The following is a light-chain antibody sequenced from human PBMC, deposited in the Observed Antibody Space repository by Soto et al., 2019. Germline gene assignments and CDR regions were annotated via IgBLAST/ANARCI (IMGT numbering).Light chain of an antibody. CDR2: RAC. V-gene: IGKV3-20*01. J-gene: IGKJ3*01. CDR1: QTISSSF. Sequence: EIVLTQSPGTLSLSPGERATLSCRASQTISSSFLAWYQQKPGQAPRLLIYRACRRAPGIPDRFIGSGSWTDFTLTISRLEPEDFAVYYCHQFGSSPLDTFGPGTKVEIK. CDR3: HQFGSSPLDT.